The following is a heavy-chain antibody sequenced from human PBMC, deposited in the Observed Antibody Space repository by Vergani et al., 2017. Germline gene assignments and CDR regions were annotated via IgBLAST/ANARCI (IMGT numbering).Heavy chain of an antibody. CDR1: ESSFISNE. Sequence: EVMLVQSGAEVKKPGESLKISCKYSESSFISNEIAWVRQMSGKGLQWMGNINPIGSKIAYSPSFQGRAIMSLDKSITTAYLQWRSLKASDTAIYYCTRHVPCGDGACLHFDHWGQGTQVTVSS. CDR3: TRHVPCGDGACLHFDH. V-gene: IGHV5-51*01. D-gene: IGHD2-21*01. J-gene: IGHJ4*02. CDR2: INPIGSKI.